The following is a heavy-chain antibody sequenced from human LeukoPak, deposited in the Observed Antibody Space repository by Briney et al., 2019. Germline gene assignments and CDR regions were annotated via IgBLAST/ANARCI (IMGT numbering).Heavy chain of an antibody. Sequence: SQTLSLTCAIYGDSVSTSSAAWNWIRQSPSRGLEWLGRTYYRSKWYNDFAISVRSRITINPDTSKNQFSLQLNSVTPEDTAVYYCARDGSYFDCWGQGTLVTVSS. J-gene: IGHJ4*02. CDR3: ARDGSYFDC. V-gene: IGHV6-1*01. CDR2: TYYRSKWYN. CDR1: GDSVSTSSAA.